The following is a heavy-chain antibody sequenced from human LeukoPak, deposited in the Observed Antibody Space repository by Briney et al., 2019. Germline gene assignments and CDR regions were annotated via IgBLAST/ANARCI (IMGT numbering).Heavy chain of an antibody. CDR3: AGGKYYYDSSGYLYAFDI. Sequence: SETLSLTCTVSGGSISSYYWSWIRQPAGKGLEWIGRIYTSGSTNYNPSLKSRVTMSVHTSKNQFSLKLSSVTAADTAVYYCAGGKYYYDSSGYLYAFDIWGQGTMVTVSS. CDR1: GGSISSYY. V-gene: IGHV4-4*07. J-gene: IGHJ3*02. D-gene: IGHD3-22*01. CDR2: IYTSGST.